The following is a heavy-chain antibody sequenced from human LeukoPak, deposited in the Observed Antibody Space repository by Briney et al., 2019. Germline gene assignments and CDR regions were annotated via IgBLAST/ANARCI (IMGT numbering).Heavy chain of an antibody. J-gene: IGHJ4*02. Sequence: ASLKVSCKASGGTFSSYTISWVRQAPGHGLEWMGRIIPILGIANYAQKFQGRVTITADKSTSTAYMELSSLRSEDTAVYYCARALKVCSSTSCDDYWGQGTLVTVSS. D-gene: IGHD2-2*01. CDR1: GGTFSSYT. CDR3: ARALKVCSSTSCDDY. CDR2: IIPILGIA. V-gene: IGHV1-69*02.